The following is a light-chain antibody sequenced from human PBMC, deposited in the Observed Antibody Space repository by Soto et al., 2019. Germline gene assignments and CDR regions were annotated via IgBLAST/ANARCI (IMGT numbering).Light chain of an antibody. CDR3: MQGLTTPLT. CDR1: RSILSSNGYNY. J-gene: IGKJ4*01. Sequence: DIVMTQSPLSLPVTPGEPASISCRSSRSILSSNGYNYLDWYVQRPGQSPQLLISLASNRASGVPDRFSGSGSGTDFTLKISRVEAEDVGVYYCMQGLTTPLTFGGGTKVEIK. CDR2: LAS. V-gene: IGKV2-28*01.